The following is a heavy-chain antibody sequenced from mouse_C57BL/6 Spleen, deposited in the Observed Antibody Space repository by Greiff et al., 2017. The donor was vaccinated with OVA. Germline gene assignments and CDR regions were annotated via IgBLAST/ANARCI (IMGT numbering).Heavy chain of an antibody. Sequence: QVQLQQPGAELVKPGASVKMSCKASGYTFTSYWITWVKQRPGQGLEWIGDIYPGSGSTNYNEKFKSKATLTVDTSSSTAYMQRSSLTSEDSAVYYCARGGNYPVWYFDVWGTGTTVTVSS. J-gene: IGHJ1*03. CDR3: ARGGNYPVWYFDV. CDR2: IYPGSGST. V-gene: IGHV1-55*01. CDR1: GYTFTSYW. D-gene: IGHD2-1*01.